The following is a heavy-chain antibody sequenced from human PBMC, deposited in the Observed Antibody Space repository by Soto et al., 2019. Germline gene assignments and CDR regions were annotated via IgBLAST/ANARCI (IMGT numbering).Heavy chain of an antibody. D-gene: IGHD2-15*01. CDR1: GGTFSSYT. CDR3: ARDDEYCSGGSCFDP. Sequence: ASVKVSCKASGGTFSSYTISWVRQAPGQGLEWMGRIIPILGIANYAQKFQGRVTITADKSTSTAYMELSSLRSEDTAVYYCARDDEYCSGGSCFDPWGQGTLVTVSS. J-gene: IGHJ5*02. CDR2: IIPILGIA. V-gene: IGHV1-69*04.